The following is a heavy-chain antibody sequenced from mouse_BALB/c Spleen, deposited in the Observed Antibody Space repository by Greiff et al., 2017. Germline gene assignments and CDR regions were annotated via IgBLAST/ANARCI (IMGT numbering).Heavy chain of an antibody. D-gene: IGHD1-1*01. Sequence: VMLVESGPGLVAPSQSLSITCTVSGFSLTSYGVHWVRQPPGKGLEWLGVIWAGGSTNYNSALMSRLSISKDNSKSQVFLKMNSLQTDDTAMYYCARDRYYYGSSYVMDYWGQGTSVTVSS. CDR2: IWAGGST. CDR3: ARDRYYYGSSYVMDY. CDR1: GFSLTSYG. J-gene: IGHJ4*01. V-gene: IGHV2-9*02.